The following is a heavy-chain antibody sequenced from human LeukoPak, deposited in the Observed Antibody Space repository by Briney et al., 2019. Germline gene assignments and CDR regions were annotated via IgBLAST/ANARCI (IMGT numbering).Heavy chain of an antibody. CDR1: GYTFTSYG. Sequence: ASVKVSCKASGYTFTSYGISWVRQAPGQGLEWMGWISAHNGNTNYAQKLQGRVTMTTDTSTSTAYMELRSLRSDDTAVYYCARGYIMITFGGVIVIKPTFDYWGQGTLVTVSS. D-gene: IGHD3-16*02. J-gene: IGHJ4*02. V-gene: IGHV1-18*01. CDR3: ARGYIMITFGGVIVIKPTFDY. CDR2: ISAHNGNT.